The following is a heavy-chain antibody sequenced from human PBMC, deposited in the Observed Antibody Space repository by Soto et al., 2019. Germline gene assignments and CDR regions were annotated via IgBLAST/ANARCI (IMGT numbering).Heavy chain of an antibody. Sequence: EVQLVESGGGLVQPGGSLRLSCAASGFTFSSYWMSWVRQAPGKGLEWVANIKQDGSEKYYVDSVKGRFTISRDNAKNSLYLQMNSLRAEDTAVDYCARDGGYDILTGYYNGYFDYWGQGTLVTVSS. CDR2: IKQDGSEK. V-gene: IGHV3-7*01. J-gene: IGHJ4*02. CDR1: GFTFSSYW. D-gene: IGHD3-9*01. CDR3: ARDGGYDILTGYYNGYFDY.